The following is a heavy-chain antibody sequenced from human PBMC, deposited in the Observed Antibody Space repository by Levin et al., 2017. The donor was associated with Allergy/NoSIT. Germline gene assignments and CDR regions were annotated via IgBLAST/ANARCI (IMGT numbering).Heavy chain of an antibody. J-gene: IGHJ4*02. Sequence: ASVKVSCAASGFTFSSYAMSWVRQAPGKGLEWVSAISGSGGSTYYADSVKGRFTISRDNSKNTLYLQMNSLRAEDTAVYYCAKREVGATQGRYWGQGTLVTVSS. V-gene: IGHV3-23*01. CDR3: AKREVGATQGRY. CDR1: GFTFSSYA. CDR2: ISGSGGST. D-gene: IGHD1-26*01.